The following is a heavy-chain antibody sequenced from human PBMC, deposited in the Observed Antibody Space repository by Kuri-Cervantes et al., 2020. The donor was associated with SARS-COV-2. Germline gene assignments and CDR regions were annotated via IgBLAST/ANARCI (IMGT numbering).Heavy chain of an antibody. Sequence: ASVKVSCKASGYTFTGYYMHWVRQAPGQGLEWMGWINPNSGGTNYAQTFQGRVTMTRDTSISAAYMELTRLRSDDTAVYYCARVYCSGGSCYSLDYWGQGTLVTVSS. CDR2: INPNSGGT. D-gene: IGHD2-15*01. CDR3: ARVYCSGGSCYSLDY. J-gene: IGHJ4*02. CDR1: GYTFTGYY. V-gene: IGHV1-2*02.